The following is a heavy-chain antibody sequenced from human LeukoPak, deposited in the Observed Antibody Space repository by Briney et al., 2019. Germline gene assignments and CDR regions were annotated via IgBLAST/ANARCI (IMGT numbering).Heavy chain of an antibody. V-gene: IGHV3-48*03. CDR3: ARVERLRLGELSAPWAMDV. J-gene: IGHJ6*02. D-gene: IGHD3-16*02. Sequence: GGSVSLSYVAAGATFRGYEINWVRQAPGKGLEWISYGSPSGATTYFADSVKGRFIISRDNAKNSLYMQMNSLRAEDTAVYYCARVERLRLGELSAPWAMDVWGQGTTVTVSS. CDR2: GSPSGATT. CDR1: GATFRGYE.